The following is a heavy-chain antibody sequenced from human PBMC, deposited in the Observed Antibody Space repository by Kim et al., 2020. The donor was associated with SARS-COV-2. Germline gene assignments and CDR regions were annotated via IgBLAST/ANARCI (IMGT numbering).Heavy chain of an antibody. CDR2: ISYDGSNK. J-gene: IGHJ4*02. Sequence: GGSLRLSCAASGFTFSSYGMHWVRQAPGKGLEWVAVISYDGSNKYYADSVKGRFTISRDNSKNTLYLQMNSLRAEDTAVYYCAKDFYLSTAAFDYWGQGTLVTVSS. D-gene: IGHD4-4*01. V-gene: IGHV3-30*18. CDR1: GFTFSSYG. CDR3: AKDFYLSTAAFDY.